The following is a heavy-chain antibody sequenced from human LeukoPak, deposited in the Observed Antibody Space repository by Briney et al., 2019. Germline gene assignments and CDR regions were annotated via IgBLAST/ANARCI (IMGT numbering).Heavy chain of an antibody. D-gene: IGHD1-26*01. CDR1: GFSFSSYN. Sequence: GGSLRLSCEASGFSFSSYNMDWVRQTPGKGLEWISSITTSSTYTFYADSVKGRFTISRDNARNSLYLQMNSLRVEDTAVYYCARDPYSGTYGNTYYYYMDVWGKGTTVTISS. J-gene: IGHJ6*03. CDR3: ARDPYSGTYGNTYYYYMDV. V-gene: IGHV3-21*01. CDR2: ITTSSTYT.